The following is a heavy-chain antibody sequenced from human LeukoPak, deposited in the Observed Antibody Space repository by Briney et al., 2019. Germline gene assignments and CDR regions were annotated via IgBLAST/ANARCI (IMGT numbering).Heavy chain of an antibody. CDR3: AREDHSKYEY. Sequence: PGGSLRPSCVASGFTFSSYWMSWVRRAPGKGPEWVASIKQDGSEKFYVDSVKGRFTISKDNTKNSLSLQMNSLRAEDTAVYYCAREDHSKYEYWGQGTLVTVSS. CDR1: GFTFSSYW. J-gene: IGHJ4*02. D-gene: IGHD4-11*01. CDR2: IKQDGSEK. V-gene: IGHV3-7*01.